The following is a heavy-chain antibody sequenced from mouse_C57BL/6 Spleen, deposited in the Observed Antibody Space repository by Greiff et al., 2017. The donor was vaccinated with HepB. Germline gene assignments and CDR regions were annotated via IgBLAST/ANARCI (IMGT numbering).Heavy chain of an antibody. CDR1: GFNIKDYY. Sequence: EVKLVESGAELVKPGASVKLSCTASGFNIKDYYMHWVKQRTEQGLEWIGRIDPEDGETKYAPKFQGKATITADTSSNTAYLQLSCLTSEDTAVYYCAFITTVVARYWYFDVWGTGTTVTVSS. V-gene: IGHV14-2*01. CDR3: AFITTVVARYWYFDV. D-gene: IGHD1-1*01. CDR2: IDPEDGET. J-gene: IGHJ1*03.